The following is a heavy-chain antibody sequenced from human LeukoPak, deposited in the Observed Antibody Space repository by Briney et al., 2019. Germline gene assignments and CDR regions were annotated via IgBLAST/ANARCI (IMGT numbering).Heavy chain of an antibody. CDR1: GYTLTESS. CDR2: FDPEDGET. Sequence: ASVKVSCKVSGYTLTESSMHWVRQAPGKGLEWMGGFDPEDGETIYAQKFQGRVTMTEDTSTDTAYMELSSLRSEDTAVYYCATDLYSSGWFDYWGQGTLVTVSS. CDR3: ATDLYSSGWFDY. D-gene: IGHD6-19*01. J-gene: IGHJ5*01. V-gene: IGHV1-24*01.